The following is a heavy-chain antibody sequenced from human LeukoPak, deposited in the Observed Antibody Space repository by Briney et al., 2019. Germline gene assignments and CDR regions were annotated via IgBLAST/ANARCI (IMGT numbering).Heavy chain of an antibody. D-gene: IGHD5-18*01. CDR1: GGSVSSGSYY. CDR3: AREGYSYGYFDY. V-gene: IGHV4-61*01. CDR2: IYYSGST. J-gene: IGHJ4*02. Sequence: SETLSLTCTVSGGSVSSGSYYWSWIRQPPGKGLEWIGYIYYSGSTNYNPSLKSRVTISVDTSKNQFSLKLSFVTAADTAVYYCAREGYSYGYFDYWGQGTLVTVSS.